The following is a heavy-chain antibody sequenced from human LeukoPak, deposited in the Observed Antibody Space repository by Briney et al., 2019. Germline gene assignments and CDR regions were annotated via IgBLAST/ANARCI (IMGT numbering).Heavy chain of an antibody. Sequence: VASVKVSCKASGYTFTGYYMHWVRQAPGQGLEWMGWINLNSGGTNYAQKFQGRVTMTRDTSISTAYMELSRLRSDDTAVYYCASAYDSSGLDYFDYWGQGTLVTVSS. J-gene: IGHJ4*02. V-gene: IGHV1-2*02. CDR2: INLNSGGT. CDR1: GYTFTGYY. D-gene: IGHD3-22*01. CDR3: ASAYDSSGLDYFDY.